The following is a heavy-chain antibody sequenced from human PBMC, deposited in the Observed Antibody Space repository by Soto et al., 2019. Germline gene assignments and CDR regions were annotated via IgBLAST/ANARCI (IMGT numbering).Heavy chain of an antibody. V-gene: IGHV3-23*01. Sequence: EVQLLESGGGVVQPGGSLRLSCAASGFTFSAYAMSWVRQAPGKGLQWVSGVGGSDTDKHYADSVRGRFTVSRDNSKNTLYLQMNRLRAHDTAVYYCAKDATAVNGVWDPFDMWGQGTEVTVSS. CDR2: VGGSDTDK. CDR1: GFTFSAYA. D-gene: IGHD2-8*01. CDR3: AKDATAVNGVWDPFDM. J-gene: IGHJ3*02.